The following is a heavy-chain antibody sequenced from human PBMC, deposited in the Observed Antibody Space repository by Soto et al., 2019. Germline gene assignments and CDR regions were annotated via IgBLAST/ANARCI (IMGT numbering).Heavy chain of an antibody. CDR2: INTPTEGETT. J-gene: IGHJ6*02. D-gene: IGHD1-26*01. V-gene: IGHV3-15*07. CDR3: TRDRVLETPAWTWGPKKKAFYYGMGV. CDR1: GFTFTNAW. Sequence: QLVESGGDFVKPGGSLRLSCAASGFTFTNAWMNWVRQAPGKGLELVGRINTPTEGETTDYAEPVKGRVTISRDDSKKTLYLQMHSLRTEATAVYYCTRDRVLETPAWTWGPKKKAFYYGMGVWGQGTTVTVSS.